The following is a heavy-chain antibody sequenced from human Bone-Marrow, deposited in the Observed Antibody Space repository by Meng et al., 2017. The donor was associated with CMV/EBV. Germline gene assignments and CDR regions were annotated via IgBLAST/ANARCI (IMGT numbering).Heavy chain of an antibody. CDR1: GGSISSYY. Sequence: SETLSLTCTVSGGSISSYYWSWIRQPPGKGLEWIGYIYYSGSTNYNPSLKRRVTISVDTSKNQFSLKLSSVTAADTAVYYCARGLGYWGQGTLVTVSA. D-gene: IGHD6-6*01. CDR2: IYYSGST. V-gene: IGHV4-59*01. CDR3: ARGLGY. J-gene: IGHJ4*02.